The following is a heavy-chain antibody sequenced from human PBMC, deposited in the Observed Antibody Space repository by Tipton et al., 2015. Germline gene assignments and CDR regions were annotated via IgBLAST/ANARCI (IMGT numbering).Heavy chain of an antibody. Sequence: VQSGGSLRLSCVASGFTFDRYEMDWVRQAPGKGLEWVANIKPDGSESYYLDSVKGRFTFFRDNAKNSLYLQMNSLRAEDTAVYYCARDICSGGSCLDYWCQGTLVTVS. CDR2: IKPDGSES. D-gene: IGHD2-15*01. V-gene: IGHV3-7*03. J-gene: IGHJ4*02. CDR3: ARDICSGGSCLDY. CDR1: GFTFDRYE.